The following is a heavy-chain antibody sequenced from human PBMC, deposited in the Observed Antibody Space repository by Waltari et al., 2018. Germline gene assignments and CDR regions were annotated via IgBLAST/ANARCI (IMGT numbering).Heavy chain of an antibody. D-gene: IGHD6-19*01. V-gene: IGHV1-46*03. J-gene: IGHJ4*02. CDR3: AREEIIAVAGTHFDY. CDR2: INPSGGST. CDR1: GYTFPSYS. Sequence: QVQLVQSGAEVKKPGASVKVSCKASGYTFPSYSMHWVRQAPGPGLEWMGIINPSGGSTSYAQKFQGRVTMTRDTSKSTVYMELSSLRSEDTAVYYCAREEIIAVAGTHFDYWGQGTLVTVSS.